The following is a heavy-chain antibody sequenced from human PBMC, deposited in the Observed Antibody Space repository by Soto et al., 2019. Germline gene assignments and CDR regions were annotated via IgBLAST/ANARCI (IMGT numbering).Heavy chain of an antibody. CDR1: GDTPSTYA. V-gene: IGHV1-69*14. CDR3: AILGLDVDS. D-gene: IGHD3-16*01. J-gene: IGHJ4*02. Sequence: QVQPVQSGAEVQKPGSSVNVSCKASGDTPSTYAISWVRQAPGQGLEWMGGIIPILGTPNYAQRFQGRITISADTSTRTTYMELNSVTSDDTAVFYCAILGLDVDSWGQGTLVIVSS. CDR2: IIPILGTP.